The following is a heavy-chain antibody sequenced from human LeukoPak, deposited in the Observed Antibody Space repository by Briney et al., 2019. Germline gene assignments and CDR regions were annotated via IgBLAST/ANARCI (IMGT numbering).Heavy chain of an antibody. V-gene: IGHV4-39*07. CDR3: ARGHPSTYDFWSGYVWNWFDP. CDR2: IYYSGST. J-gene: IGHJ5*02. CDR1: GGSISSSSYY. D-gene: IGHD3-3*01. Sequence: SETLSLTCTVSGGSISSSSYYWGWIRQPPGKGLEWIGSIYYSGSTYYNPSLKSRVTISVDTSKNQFSLKLSSVTAADTAVYYCARGHPSTYDFWSGYVWNWFDPWGQGALVTVYS.